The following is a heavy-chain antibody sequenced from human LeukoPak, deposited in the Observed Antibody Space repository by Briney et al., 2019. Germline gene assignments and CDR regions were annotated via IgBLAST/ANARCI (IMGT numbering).Heavy chain of an antibody. CDR3: ARNQAVAGKKYYFDY. V-gene: IGHV3-21*01. CDR1: GFTFSSYS. CDR2: ISSSSSYI. D-gene: IGHD6-19*01. J-gene: IGHJ4*02. Sequence: GGSLRLSCAASGFTFSSYSMNWVRQAPGKGLEWVSSISSSSSYIYYADSVKGRFTISRDNAKNSLYLQMNSLRAEDTAVYYCARNQAVAGKKYYFDYWGQGTLVTVSS.